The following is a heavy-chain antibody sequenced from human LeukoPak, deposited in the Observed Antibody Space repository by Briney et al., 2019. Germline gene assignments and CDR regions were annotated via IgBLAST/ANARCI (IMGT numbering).Heavy chain of an antibody. D-gene: IGHD5-18*01. CDR1: GGSFSGYY. CDR2: INHSGST. Sequence: SETLSLTCAVYGGSFSGYYWSWIRQPPGKGLEWIGEINHSGSTNYNPSLKSRVTISVDTYKNQFSLKLSSVTAADTAVYYCARGGQLWLRYPRSFDYWGQGTLVTVSS. CDR3: ARGGQLWLRYPRSFDY. J-gene: IGHJ4*02. V-gene: IGHV4-34*01.